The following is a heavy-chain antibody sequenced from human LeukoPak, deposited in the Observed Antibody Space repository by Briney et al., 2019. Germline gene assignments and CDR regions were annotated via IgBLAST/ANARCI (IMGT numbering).Heavy chain of an antibody. J-gene: IGHJ4*02. D-gene: IGHD6-13*01. CDR3: ARNVAGSSWFDY. CDR1: GYTFTSYG. Sequence: ASVKVSCKASGYTFTSYGISWVRQAPGQGLEWMGWISAYNGNTNYAQKLQGRVTMTTDTSTSTAYMELNSLTSEDTAVYYCARNVAGSSWFDYWGQGTLVTVSS. V-gene: IGHV1-18*01. CDR2: ISAYNGNT.